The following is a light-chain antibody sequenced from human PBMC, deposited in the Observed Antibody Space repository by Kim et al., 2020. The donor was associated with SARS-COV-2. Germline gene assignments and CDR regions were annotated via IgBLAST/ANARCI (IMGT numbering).Light chain of an antibody. CDR1: SSDVGGYNY. CDR2: DVS. J-gene: IGLJ2*01. V-gene: IGLV2-14*03. CDR3: SSYTSSSTLV. Sequence: SVLTQPASVSGSPGQSITISCTGTSSDVGGYNYVSWYQQHPGKAPKVMIYDVSNRPSVVSNRFSGSKSGNTASLTISGLQAEDEAGYYCSSYTSSSTLVFCGGTQLAVL.